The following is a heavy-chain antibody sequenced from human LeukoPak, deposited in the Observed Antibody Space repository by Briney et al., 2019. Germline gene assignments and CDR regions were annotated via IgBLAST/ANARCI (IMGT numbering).Heavy chain of an antibody. CDR1: GYTFTGYY. CDR2: INPNSGGT. J-gene: IGHJ4*02. D-gene: IGHD3-22*01. V-gene: IGHV1-2*02. Sequence: ASVKVSCKASGYTFTGYYMHWVRQAPGQGLEWMGWINPNSGGTNYAQKFQGRVTMTRDTSISTAYMELSRLRPDDTAVYYCARDMDYYDSSGETDYWGQGTLVTVSS. CDR3: ARDMDYYDSSGETDY.